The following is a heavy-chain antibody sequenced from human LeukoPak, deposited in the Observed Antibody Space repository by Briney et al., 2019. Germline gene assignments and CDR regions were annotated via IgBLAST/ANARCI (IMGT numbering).Heavy chain of an antibody. CDR2: IYYSGST. Sequence: SETLSLTCTVSGVSISSSSYYWGWLRQPPGKGLEWIGSIYYSGSTYYNPSLKSRVTISVDTSKNQFSLKLSSVTAADTAVYYCARHSRIWFGESWFDPWGQGTLVTVSS. CDR3: ARHSRIWFGESWFDP. V-gene: IGHV4-39*01. J-gene: IGHJ5*02. CDR1: GVSISSSSYY. D-gene: IGHD3-10*01.